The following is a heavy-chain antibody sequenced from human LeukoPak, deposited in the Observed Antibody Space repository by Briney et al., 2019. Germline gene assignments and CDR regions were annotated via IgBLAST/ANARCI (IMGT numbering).Heavy chain of an antibody. CDR3: AKYSAARSRSIDF. D-gene: IGHD3-10*01. J-gene: IGHJ4*02. CDR2: IGSGGDT. Sequence: GGSLRLSCAASGFTFSSYAMTWVRQSPGKGLEWVSVIGSGGDTYYSDSVQGRFTISRDNSKNTLYLQMNSLRADDTAVYYCAKYSAARSRSIDFWGQGTLVTVSS. CDR1: GFTFSSYA. V-gene: IGHV3-23*01.